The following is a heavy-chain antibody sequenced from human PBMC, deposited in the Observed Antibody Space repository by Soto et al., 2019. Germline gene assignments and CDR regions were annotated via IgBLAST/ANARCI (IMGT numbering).Heavy chain of an antibody. Sequence: PGGSLRLSCAASGFTFGSYGMHWVHQAPGKGLEWVAVISYDGSNKYYADSVKGRFTISRDNSKNTLYLQMNSLRAEDTAVYYCAKDRTDTAMVTEYFQHWGQGTLVTVSS. CDR1: GFTFGSYG. J-gene: IGHJ1*01. CDR3: AKDRTDTAMVTEYFQH. D-gene: IGHD5-18*01. CDR2: ISYDGSNK. V-gene: IGHV3-30*18.